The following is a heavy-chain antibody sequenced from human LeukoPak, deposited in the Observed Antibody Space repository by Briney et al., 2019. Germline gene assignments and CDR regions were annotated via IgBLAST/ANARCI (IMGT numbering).Heavy chain of an antibody. Sequence: TGGSLRLSCAASGFTFDDYAMHWVRQAPGKGLEWVSGISWNSGSIGYADSVKGRFPISRDNAKNSLYLQMNSLRAEDMALYYCAKDSAKLYFAAVDVWGKGTTVTVSS. CDR1: GFTFDDYA. V-gene: IGHV3-9*03. CDR3: AKDSAKLYFAAVDV. CDR2: ISWNSGSI. D-gene: IGHD3-3*01. J-gene: IGHJ6*04.